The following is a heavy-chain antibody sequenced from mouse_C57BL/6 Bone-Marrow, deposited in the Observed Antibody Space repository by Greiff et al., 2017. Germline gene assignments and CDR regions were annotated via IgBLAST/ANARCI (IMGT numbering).Heavy chain of an antibody. D-gene: IGHD2-10*01. CDR1: GYAFSSSW. Sequence: QVQLQQSGPELVKPGASVKISCKASGYAFSSSWMNWVKQRPGKGLEWIGRIYPGDGDTNYNGKFKGKATLTADKSSSTAYMQLSSLTSEDSAVYFCARSLLGCYFDVWGTGTTVTVSS. CDR3: ARSLLGCYFDV. V-gene: IGHV1-82*01. CDR2: IYPGDGDT. J-gene: IGHJ1*03.